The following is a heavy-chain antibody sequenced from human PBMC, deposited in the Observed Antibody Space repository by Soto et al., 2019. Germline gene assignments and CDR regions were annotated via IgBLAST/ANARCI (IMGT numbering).Heavy chain of an antibody. CDR2: IYYSGST. CDR3: ARVYEYSYPNNWFDP. V-gene: IGHV4-30-4*01. D-gene: IGHD5-18*01. Sequence: PSETLSLTGTVSGGSISSGDYYWSWIRQPPGKGLEWIGYIYYSGSTYYNPSLKSRVTISVDTSKNQFSLKLSSVTAADTAVYYCARVYEYSYPNNWFDPWGQGTLVTVSS. CDR1: GGSISSGDYY. J-gene: IGHJ5*02.